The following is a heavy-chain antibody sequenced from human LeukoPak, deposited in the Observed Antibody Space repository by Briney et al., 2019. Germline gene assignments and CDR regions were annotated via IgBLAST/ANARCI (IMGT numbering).Heavy chain of an antibody. CDR1: AYTFTDYY. CDR2: INPDSGGT. V-gene: IGHV1-2*02. D-gene: IGHD4-23*01. J-gene: IGHJ4*02. CDR3: ARPFIETPSLGALDF. Sequence: AAVKVTFKASAYTFTDYYRHWGRRDPGQGLEWMGWINPDSGGTNYAQNFQGRVTMTRDTSISTAYMELSRLRSDDTAVYYCARPFIETPSLGALDFWGQGTLVTVSS.